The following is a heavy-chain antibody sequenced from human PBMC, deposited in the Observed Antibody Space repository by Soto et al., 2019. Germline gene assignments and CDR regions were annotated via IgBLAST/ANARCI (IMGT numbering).Heavy chain of an antibody. Sequence: SETLSLTCTVSGGSISSYYWSWIRQPPGKGLEWIGYIYYSGSTNYNPSLKSRVTISVDTSKNQFSLKLGSVTAADTAVYYCARLASSTLFDDCGQGTRVTVSS. CDR1: GGSISSYY. CDR2: IYYSGST. D-gene: IGHD6-6*01. J-gene: IGHJ4*02. V-gene: IGHV4-59*01. CDR3: ARLASSTLFDD.